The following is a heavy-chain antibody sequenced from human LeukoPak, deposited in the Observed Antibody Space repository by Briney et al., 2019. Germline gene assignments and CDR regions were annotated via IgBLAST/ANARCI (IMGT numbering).Heavy chain of an antibody. CDR1: GGSISSSSYY. Sequence: SETLSLTCTVSGGSISSSSYYWGWLRPPPGKGLEWVGSIYYSGSNYYNPSLKSRVTISVDKSKNQFSLKLSSVTAADTAVYYCARQGSGYYWGKYYFDYWGQGTLVTVSS. CDR3: ARQGSGYYWGKYYFDY. CDR2: IYYSGSN. J-gene: IGHJ4*02. D-gene: IGHD3-22*01. V-gene: IGHV4-39*01.